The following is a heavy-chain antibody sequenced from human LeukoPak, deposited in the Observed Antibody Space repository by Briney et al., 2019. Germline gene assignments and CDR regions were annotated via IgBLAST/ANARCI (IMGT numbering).Heavy chain of an antibody. CDR1: GYTFTSYA. V-gene: IGHV1-18*01. CDR2: ISAYNGNS. D-gene: IGHD1-1*01. J-gene: IGHJ5*02. Sequence: ASVKVSCKASGYTFTSYAMNWVRQAPGQGLEWMGWISAYNGNSNNAQKLQGRVTMTTDTSTSTAYMELRSLRSDDTAVYYCARVLLRVNWNFPTWFDPWGQGTRVTVSS. CDR3: ARVLLRVNWNFPTWFDP.